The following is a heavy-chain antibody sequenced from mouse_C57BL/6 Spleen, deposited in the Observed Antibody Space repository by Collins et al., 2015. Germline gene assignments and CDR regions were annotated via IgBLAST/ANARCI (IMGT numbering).Heavy chain of an antibody. Sequence: QVQLQQPGAELVKPGASVKVSCKASGYTFTSYWMHWVKQRPGQGLEWVGRIHPSDSDTTYNQKFKGKATLTVDTSSSTAYMQLSSLTSEDSAVYYCAVYYTNYVGFDYWGQGTTLTVSS. CDR1: GYTFTSYW. CDR3: AVYYTNYVGFDY. V-gene: IGHV1-74*01. CDR2: IHPSDSDT. J-gene: IGHJ2*01. D-gene: IGHD2-5*01.